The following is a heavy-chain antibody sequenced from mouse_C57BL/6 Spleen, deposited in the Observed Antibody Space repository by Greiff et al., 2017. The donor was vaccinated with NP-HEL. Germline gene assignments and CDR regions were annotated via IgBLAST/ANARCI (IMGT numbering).Heavy chain of an antibody. J-gene: IGHJ2*01. V-gene: IGHV1-54*01. D-gene: IGHD1-1*01. CDR1: GYAFTNYL. CDR2: INPGSGGT. CDR3: ARSYYASRGYFDY. Sequence: QVQLQQSGAELVRPGTSVKVSCKASGYAFTNYLIEWVKQRPGQGLEWIGVINPGSGGTNYNEKFKGKATLTADKSSSTAYMQLSSLTSEDSAVYFCARSYYASRGYFDYWGQGTTLTVSS.